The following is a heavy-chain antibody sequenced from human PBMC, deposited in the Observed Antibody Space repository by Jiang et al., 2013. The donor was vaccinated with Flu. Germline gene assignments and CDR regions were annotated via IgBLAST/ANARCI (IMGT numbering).Heavy chain of an antibody. D-gene: IGHD2-21*01. CDR2: ISFDGNNK. Sequence: LEWVAVISFDGNNKHYADSVKGRFTISRDNSNNTVSLHMNRLRLEDTAVYYCAKDLTLYCGGDCSVFDYWGRGTLVTVSS. V-gene: IGHV3-30*18. CDR3: AKDLTLYCGGDCSVFDY. J-gene: IGHJ4*02.